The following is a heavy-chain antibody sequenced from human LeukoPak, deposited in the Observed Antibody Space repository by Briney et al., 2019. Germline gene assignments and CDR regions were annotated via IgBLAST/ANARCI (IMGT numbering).Heavy chain of an antibody. CDR1: GLTFSSYG. V-gene: IGHV3-30*18. J-gene: IGHJ4*02. CDR2: ISYDGSNK. D-gene: IGHD3-22*01. CDR3: AKDRYYYDSSGDFDY. Sequence: GGSLRLSCAASGLTFSSYGMHWVRQAPGKGLEWVAVISYDGSNKYYADSVKGRFTISRDNSKNTLYLQMNSLRAEDTAVYYCAKDRYYYDSSGDFDYWGQGTLVTVSS.